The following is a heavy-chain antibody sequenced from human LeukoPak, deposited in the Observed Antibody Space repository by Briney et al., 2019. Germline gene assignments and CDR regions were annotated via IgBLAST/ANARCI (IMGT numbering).Heavy chain of an antibody. Sequence: PGGSLRLSCAASGFTFNRDWTAWVRQAPGKGLEWVSYISYSGDTIYYADSVKGRFTVSRDNAKNSLYLQMNSLRAEDTAVYYCARLGIITAAGSNDYWGQGTLVTVSS. V-gene: IGHV3-48*04. CDR1: GFTFNRDW. D-gene: IGHD1-14*01. CDR2: ISYSGDTI. CDR3: ARLGIITAAGSNDY. J-gene: IGHJ4*02.